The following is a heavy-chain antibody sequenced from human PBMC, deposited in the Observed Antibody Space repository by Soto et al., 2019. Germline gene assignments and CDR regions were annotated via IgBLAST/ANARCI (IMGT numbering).Heavy chain of an antibody. Sequence: QVDLVQSGAEVKKPGASVTISCKASGSAITRYYIHWVRQAPGRGLEWMGIINPGGGSASYEQKIQDRITIDKDTSTGTVYMDLRSLRTEDTAVYYCARDTSGWSLNGLDVWGQGTTVNVSS. CDR2: INPGGGSA. CDR3: ARDTSGWSLNGLDV. CDR1: GSAITRYY. V-gene: IGHV1-46*01. D-gene: IGHD6-19*01. J-gene: IGHJ6*02.